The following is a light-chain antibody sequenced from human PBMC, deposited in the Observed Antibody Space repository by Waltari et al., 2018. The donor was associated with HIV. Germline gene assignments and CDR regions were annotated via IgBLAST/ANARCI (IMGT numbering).Light chain of an antibody. CDR2: GTS. J-gene: IGKJ2*01. CDR3: QQYGSSPYT. Sequence: EIVLTQSPATLSLSPGEKVTLSCRASQSVTSGYLAWYQQRPGQVPRVLIYGTSKRDTAIPDRFSGSGSATDFNLTISRLEPEDFAVYYCQQYGSSPYTFGRGNKLEIK. CDR1: QSVTSGY. V-gene: IGKV3-20*01.